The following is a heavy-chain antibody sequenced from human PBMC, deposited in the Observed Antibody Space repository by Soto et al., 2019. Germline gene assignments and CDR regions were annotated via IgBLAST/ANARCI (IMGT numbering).Heavy chain of an antibody. CDR1: GGTFSSYA. Sequence: SVKVSCKASGGTFSSYAISWVRQAPGQGLEWMGGIIPIFGTANYAQKFQGRVTITADESTSTAYMELSSLRSEDTAVYYCARTLIYDYYDSSGYYYGNLFDPWGQGTLVIVSS. V-gene: IGHV1-69*13. D-gene: IGHD3-22*01. CDR2: IIPIFGTA. CDR3: ARTLIYDYYDSSGYYYGNLFDP. J-gene: IGHJ5*02.